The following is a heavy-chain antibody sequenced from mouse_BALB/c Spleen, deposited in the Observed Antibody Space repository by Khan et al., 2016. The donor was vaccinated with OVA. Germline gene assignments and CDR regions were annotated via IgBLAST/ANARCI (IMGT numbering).Heavy chain of an antibody. CDR2: ISSGGTYT. Sequence: EVELVESGGDLVKPGGSLKLSCAASGFIFSSYGISWVPQTPDQRLEWVATISSGGTYTYYPHSVKGRYTIYRDTAKNTPSLQMSSLKSEDPAINYITRFITTSTGKYYAVDYEGHDASV. V-gene: IGHV5-6*01. D-gene: IGHD1-2*01. CDR3: TRFITTSTGKYYAVDY. CDR1: GFIFSSYG. J-gene: IGHJ4*01.